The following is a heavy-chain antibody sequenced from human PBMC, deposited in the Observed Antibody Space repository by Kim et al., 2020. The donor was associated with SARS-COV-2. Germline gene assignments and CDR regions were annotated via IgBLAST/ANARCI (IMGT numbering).Heavy chain of an antibody. D-gene: IGHD3-10*01. J-gene: IGHJ4*02. V-gene: IGHV3-23*01. CDR3: ATYYYGSGSPRDY. Sequence: YADSVKRRFTITTDNSKNTLYLQMNRLRSEDTAVYYCATYYYGSGSPRDYWGQGTLVTVSS.